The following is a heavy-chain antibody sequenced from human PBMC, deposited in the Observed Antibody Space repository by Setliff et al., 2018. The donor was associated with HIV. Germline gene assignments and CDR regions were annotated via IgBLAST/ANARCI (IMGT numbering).Heavy chain of an antibody. J-gene: IGHJ3*01. V-gene: IGHV5-51*01. CDR1: GYSFRNYW. Sequence: GESLKISCKGSGYSFRNYWIGWVRQRPGKGPEWMGIIHPGDSDVKYSPSFQAQVTISADKSINTAYVQWSSLEASDTAMYYRASPGYCSSPNCMNVFNFWGHGTMVTVSS. D-gene: IGHD2-2*01. CDR3: ASPGYCSSPNCMNVFNF. CDR2: IHPGDSDV.